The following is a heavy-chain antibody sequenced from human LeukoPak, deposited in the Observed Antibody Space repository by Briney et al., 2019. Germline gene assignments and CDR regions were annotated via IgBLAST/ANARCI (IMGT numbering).Heavy chain of an antibody. D-gene: IGHD3-22*01. Sequence: GGSLRLSCAASGFTFSSYSMNWVRQAPGKGLEWVSFISSSSSTIYYADSVKGRFTISRDNAKNSLYLQMNSLRAEDTAVYYCARGGDDSSGYFDYWGQGTLVTVSS. CDR1: GFTFSSYS. CDR3: ARGGDDSSGYFDY. CDR2: ISSSSSTI. J-gene: IGHJ4*02. V-gene: IGHV3-48*04.